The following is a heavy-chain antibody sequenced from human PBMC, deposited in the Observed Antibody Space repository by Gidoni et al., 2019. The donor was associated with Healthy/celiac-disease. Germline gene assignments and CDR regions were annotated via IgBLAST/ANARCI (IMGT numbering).Heavy chain of an antibody. Sequence: QVQLVQSGAEVKKPGASVKGSCKASGYTFTSYAMQWVRQAPGQRLEWMGWINAGNGNTKYSQKFQGRVTITRDTSASTAYMELSSLRSEDTAVYYCARGDYYDSSGPGAFDYYYGMDVWGQGTTVTVSS. CDR3: ARGDYYDSSGPGAFDYYYGMDV. CDR1: GYTFTSYA. CDR2: INAGNGNT. J-gene: IGHJ6*02. V-gene: IGHV1-3*01. D-gene: IGHD3-22*01.